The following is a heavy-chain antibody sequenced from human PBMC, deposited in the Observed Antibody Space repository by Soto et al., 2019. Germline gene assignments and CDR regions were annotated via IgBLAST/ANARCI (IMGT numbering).Heavy chain of an antibody. CDR1: GFTFSSYG. J-gene: IGHJ4*02. CDR2: IWYDGSNK. D-gene: IGHD6-19*01. V-gene: IGHV3-33*01. CDR3: ARGSGWSFDY. Sequence: QVQLVESGGGVVQPGRSLRLSCAASGFTFSSYGMHWVRQAPGKGLEWVAVIWYDGSNKYYADSVKGRFTISRDNSKNTLYLQMNSLRAEDTAVDFCARGSGWSFDYWGQGTLVTVSS.